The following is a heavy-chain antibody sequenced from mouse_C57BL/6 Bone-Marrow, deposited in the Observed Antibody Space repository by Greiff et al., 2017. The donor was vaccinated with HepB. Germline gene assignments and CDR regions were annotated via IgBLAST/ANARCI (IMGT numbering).Heavy chain of an antibody. J-gene: IGHJ4*01. CDR1: GFTFSDFY. D-gene: IGHD2-3*01. V-gene: IGHV7-1*01. Sequence: EVKLVESGGGLVQSGRSLRLSCATSGFTFSDFYMEWVRQAPGKGLEWIAASRNKANDYTTEYSASVKGRFIVSRDTSQSILYLQMNALRAEDTAIYYCARDADGYYGAMDYWGQGTSVTVSS. CDR2: SRNKANDYTT. CDR3: ARDADGYYGAMDY.